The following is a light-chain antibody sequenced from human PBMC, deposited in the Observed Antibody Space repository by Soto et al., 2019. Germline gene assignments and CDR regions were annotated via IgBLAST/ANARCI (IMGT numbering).Light chain of an antibody. Sequence: DIQMTQSPSTLSASVGDRVTITCRASQRIDTWLAWYQHKPGKAPKLLIYDVSTLQSGVPSRFSGSGSGTEFSLAISSLQPDDSATYYCQPYNSYSRTFGQGTKVDIK. V-gene: IGKV1-5*01. CDR3: QPYNSYSRT. CDR1: QRIDTW. CDR2: DVS. J-gene: IGKJ1*01.